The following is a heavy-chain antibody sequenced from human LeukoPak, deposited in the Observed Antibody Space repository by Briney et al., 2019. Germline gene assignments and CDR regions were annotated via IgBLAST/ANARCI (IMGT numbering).Heavy chain of an antibody. V-gene: IGHV3-7*01. CDR3: AKDRLIILTGYPDGAFDY. CDR1: GFTFSSYW. D-gene: IGHD3-9*01. CDR2: IKQDGSEK. Sequence: GGSLRLSCAASGFTFSSYWMSWVRQAPGKGLEWVANIKQDGSEKYYVDSVKGRFTISRDNAKNSLYLQMNSLRAEDTAVYYCAKDRLIILTGYPDGAFDYWGQGTLVTVSS. J-gene: IGHJ4*02.